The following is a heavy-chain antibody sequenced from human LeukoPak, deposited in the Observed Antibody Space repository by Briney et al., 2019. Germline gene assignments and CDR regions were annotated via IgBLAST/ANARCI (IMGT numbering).Heavy chain of an antibody. D-gene: IGHD6-19*01. J-gene: IGHJ4*02. CDR2: IYTSGST. Sequence: SETLSLTCTVSGGSISSGSYYWSWIRQPAGKGLEWFGRIYTSGSTNYSPSLKSRVTISVDTSKNQFSLKLSSVTAADTAVYYCARGISGEFDYWGQGTLVTVSS. CDR1: GGSISSGSYY. V-gene: IGHV4-61*02. CDR3: ARGISGEFDY.